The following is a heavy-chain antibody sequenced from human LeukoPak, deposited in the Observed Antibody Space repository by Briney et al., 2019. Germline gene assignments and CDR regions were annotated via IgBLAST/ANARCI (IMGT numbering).Heavy chain of an antibody. CDR1: GGSSSGYY. Sequence: SETLSLTCAVYGGSSSGYYWSWIRQPPGKGLEWIGEINHSGSTNYNPSLKSRVTISVDTSKNQFSLKLSSVTAADTAVYYCARISQGAVGYWGQGTLVTVSS. CDR2: INHSGST. V-gene: IGHV4-34*01. D-gene: IGHD4/OR15-4a*01. CDR3: ARISQGAVGY. J-gene: IGHJ4*02.